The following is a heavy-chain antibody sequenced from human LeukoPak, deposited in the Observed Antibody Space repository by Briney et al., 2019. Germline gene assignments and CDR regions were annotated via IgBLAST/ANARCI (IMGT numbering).Heavy chain of an antibody. V-gene: IGHV4-59*11. J-gene: IGHJ4*02. Sequence: SVTLSLTCTVSGGSISSHYWSWIRQPPGKGLEWIGYIYYSGSTNYNPSLKSRVTISVDTSRNQFSLKVSSVTAADTAVYYCASSSSGWYYFDYWGQGTLVTVSS. CDR2: IYYSGST. CDR1: GGSISSHY. D-gene: IGHD6-19*01. CDR3: ASSSSGWYYFDY.